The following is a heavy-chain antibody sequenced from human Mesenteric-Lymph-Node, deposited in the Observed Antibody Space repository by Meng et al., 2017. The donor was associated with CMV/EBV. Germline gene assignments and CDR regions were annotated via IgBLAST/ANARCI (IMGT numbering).Heavy chain of an antibody. V-gene: IGHV4-39*07. CDR3: ARCGMVVLLGIYFDL. CDR1: GGSINSSSYY. CDR2: IHPSGNT. J-gene: IGHJ4*02. Sequence: SETLSLTCTVSGGSINSSSYYWGWIRQSPGKGLEWIASIHPSGNTYYNPSLKSRITMSIDTSKNQFSLELTSVTAADTALYYCARCGMVVLLGIYFDLWGQGTLVTVSS. D-gene: IGHD2-2*01.